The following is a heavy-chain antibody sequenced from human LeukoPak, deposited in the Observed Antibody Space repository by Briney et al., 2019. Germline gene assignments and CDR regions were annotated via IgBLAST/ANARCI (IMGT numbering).Heavy chain of an antibody. V-gene: IGHV4-59*08. CDR2: IYYTVTT. J-gene: IGHJ3*01. CDR1: GXSISSYY. Sequence: PSETLSLTCTVSGXSISSYYWSWIRQPPGKGLEWIGYIYYTVTTNYNPSLKSRVTISVDISKNHFSLKLSSVTAADTAVYYCASGYFGDAFDVWGQGTMVTVSS. D-gene: IGHD3-9*01. CDR3: ASGYFGDAFDV.